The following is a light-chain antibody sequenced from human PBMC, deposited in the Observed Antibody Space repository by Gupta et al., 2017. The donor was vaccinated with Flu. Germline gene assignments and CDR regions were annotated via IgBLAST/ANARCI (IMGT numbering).Light chain of an antibody. CDR3: QQHYSTSRT. Sequence: EIVMPQSLASLAVSLGERATINCKSSQTIFYNSNNKNTLAWYQQKPGQAPKLLIYWASTRASGVPDRFIGSGSGTEFTLTITSLQADDVAIYHCQQHYSTSRTFGGGTKLEIK. J-gene: IGKJ4*02. V-gene: IGKV4-1*01. CDR1: QTIFYNSNNKNT. CDR2: WAS.